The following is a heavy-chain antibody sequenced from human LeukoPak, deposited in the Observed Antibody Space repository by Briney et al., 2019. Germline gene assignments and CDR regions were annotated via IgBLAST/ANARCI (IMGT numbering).Heavy chain of an antibody. D-gene: IGHD3-10*01. CDR3: ARSDFYGSGHAAFDI. CDR2: IYNSGST. V-gene: IGHV4-59*01. CDR1: GGSISSYY. Sequence: SETLSLTCTVSGGSISSYYWSWIRQPPGKGLEWIGYIYNSGSTNCNPSPKSRVTISVDTSKNQFSLKLSSVTAADTAVYYCARSDFYGSGHAAFDIWGQGTMVTVSS. J-gene: IGHJ3*02.